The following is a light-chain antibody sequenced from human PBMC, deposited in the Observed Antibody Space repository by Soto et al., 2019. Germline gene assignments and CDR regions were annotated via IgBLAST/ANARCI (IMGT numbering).Light chain of an antibody. Sequence: DIQMTQSPTYLSATVRDRDTITCRGSQIISSYFNCYQQKPGKAPKLLIYAASSLQSGVPSRFSGSGSGTDFTLTISSLQPEDFATYYCQQSYSTPRTFGGGTKVDIK. V-gene: IGKV1-39*01. CDR2: AAS. CDR3: QQSYSTPRT. J-gene: IGKJ4*01. CDR1: QIISSY.